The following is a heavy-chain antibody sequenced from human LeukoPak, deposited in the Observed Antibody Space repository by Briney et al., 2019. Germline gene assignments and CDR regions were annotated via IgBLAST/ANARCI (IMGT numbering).Heavy chain of an antibody. Sequence: ASVKVSCKISGYTLTELSMHWVRQAPGKGLEWMGGFDPEDGETIYAQKFQGRVTMTEDTSTDTAYMEVSSLRSEDTAVYYCARVRGSSGWYWFDPWGQGTLVTVSS. CDR1: GYTLTELS. V-gene: IGHV1-24*01. J-gene: IGHJ5*02. CDR3: ARVRGSSGWYWFDP. D-gene: IGHD6-19*01. CDR2: FDPEDGET.